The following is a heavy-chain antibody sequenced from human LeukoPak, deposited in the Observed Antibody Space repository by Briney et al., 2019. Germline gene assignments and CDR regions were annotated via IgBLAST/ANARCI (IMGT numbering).Heavy chain of an antibody. CDR1: GGTFSSYA. CDR2: IIPILGIA. V-gene: IGHV1-69*04. J-gene: IGHJ6*02. CDR3: ARTMVRGVTYYYYGMDV. Sequence: SVKVSCKASGGTFSSYAISWVRQAPGQGLEWMGRIIPILGIANYAQKFQGRVTITADKSTSTAYMELSSLRSEDTAVYYCARTMVRGVTYYYYGMDVWGQGTTVTVSS. D-gene: IGHD3-10*01.